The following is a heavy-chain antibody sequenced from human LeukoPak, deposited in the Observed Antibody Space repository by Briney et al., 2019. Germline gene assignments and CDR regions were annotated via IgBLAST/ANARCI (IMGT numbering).Heavy chain of an antibody. CDR2: INSDGSST. CDR3: TRVGTSGYTADY. CDR1: GFTFSSYW. D-gene: IGHD3-22*01. V-gene: IGHV3-74*01. J-gene: IGHJ4*02. Sequence: GGSLRLSCAASGFTFSSYWMHWVRQAPGKGLVWVSRINSDGSSTSYADSVKGRFTISRDNAQNLVSLQMNSLRAEDTAVYFCTRVGTSGYTADYWGQGTRVTVSS.